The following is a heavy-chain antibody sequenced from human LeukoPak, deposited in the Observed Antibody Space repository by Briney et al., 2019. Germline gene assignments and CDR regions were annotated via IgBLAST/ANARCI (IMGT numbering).Heavy chain of an antibody. CDR3: ARVARNWNDVGGWFDP. Sequence: PSETLSLTCTVSGGSISSYYWSWIRQPPGKGLEWIGYIYYSGSTNYNPSLKSRVTISVDTPKNQFSLKLSSVTAADTAVYYCARVARNWNDVGGWFDPWGQGTLVTVSS. D-gene: IGHD1-1*01. V-gene: IGHV4-59*01. CDR2: IYYSGST. J-gene: IGHJ5*02. CDR1: GGSISSYY.